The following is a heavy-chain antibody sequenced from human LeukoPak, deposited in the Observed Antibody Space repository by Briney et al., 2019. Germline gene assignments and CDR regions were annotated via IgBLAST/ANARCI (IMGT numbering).Heavy chain of an antibody. Sequence: GGSLRLSCTVSGFTVSTNSMSWVRQAPGKGLEWVSFIYSDNTHYSDSVKGRFTISTDNYKNTLYLQMNSLRVEDTAVYYCARGDRGTAAGNNWFNPWGQGTLVTVSS. J-gene: IGHJ5*02. CDR1: GFTVSTNS. D-gene: IGHD6-13*01. V-gene: IGHV3-66*02. CDR2: IYSDNT. CDR3: ARGDRGTAAGNNWFNP.